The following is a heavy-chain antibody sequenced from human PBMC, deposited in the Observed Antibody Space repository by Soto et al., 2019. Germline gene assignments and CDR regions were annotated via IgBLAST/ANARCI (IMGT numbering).Heavy chain of an antibody. V-gene: IGHV4-30-4*01. CDR3: AREGGESSDGLYYFDS. J-gene: IGHJ4*02. CDR2: IYYSGNT. CDR1: GGSTSSDNY. D-gene: IGHD3-16*01. Sequence: TSETLSLTCTVSGGSTSSDNYWSWIRQPPGKGLEWIGHIYYSGNTDYNPSLKSRLAISIDTSKNQFSLKLSSVTAADTAVYFCAREGGESSDGLYYFDSWGQGSLVTVSS.